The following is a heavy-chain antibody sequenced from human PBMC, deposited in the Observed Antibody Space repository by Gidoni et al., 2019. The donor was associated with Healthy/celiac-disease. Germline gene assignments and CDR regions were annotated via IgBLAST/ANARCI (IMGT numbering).Heavy chain of an antibody. Sequence: QVQLQESGPGLVKPSETLSLTCTVSGGSISSYYWSWIRQPPGKGLEWIGYIYYSGSTNYNPSLKSRVTISVDTSKNQFSLKLSSVTAADTAVYYCATGGNWGAGRAFDIWGQGTMVTVSS. V-gene: IGHV4-59*01. CDR1: GGSISSYY. CDR3: ATGGNWGAGRAFDI. D-gene: IGHD7-27*01. CDR2: IYYSGST. J-gene: IGHJ3*02.